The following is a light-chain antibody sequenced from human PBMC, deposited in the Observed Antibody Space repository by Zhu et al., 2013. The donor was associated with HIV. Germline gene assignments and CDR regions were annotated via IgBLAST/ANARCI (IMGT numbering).Light chain of an antibody. CDR3: AAWDDSLSAHVV. V-gene: IGLV1-44*01. CDR2: NND. Sequence: QSVLTQPPSASGTPGQRVTISCSGSSSSIGTATVNWYQQLPGTAPKLLIYNNDQRPSGVPDRFSGSKSGTSASLAISGLQSEDEADYYCAAWDDSLSAHVVFGGGTKADR. CDR1: SSSIGTAT. J-gene: IGLJ2*01.